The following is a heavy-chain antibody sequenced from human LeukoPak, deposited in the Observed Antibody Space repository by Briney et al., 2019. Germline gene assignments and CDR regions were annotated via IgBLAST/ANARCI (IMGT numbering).Heavy chain of an antibody. CDR3: ALTYGDYADAFDI. Sequence: ASVKVSCKASGYTFTSYDINWVRQATGQGLEWMGWMNPNSGSTGYAQKFQGRATMTRNTSISTAYMELSSLRSEDTAVYYCALTYGDYADAFDIWGQGTMVTVSS. D-gene: IGHD4-17*01. CDR2: MNPNSGST. J-gene: IGHJ3*02. V-gene: IGHV1-8*01. CDR1: GYTFTSYD.